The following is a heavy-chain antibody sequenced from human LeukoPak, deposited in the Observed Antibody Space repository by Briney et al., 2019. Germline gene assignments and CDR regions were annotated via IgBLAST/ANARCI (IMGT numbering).Heavy chain of an antibody. D-gene: IGHD4-23*01. CDR1: GFTFSSYS. CDR2: ISSSSSYI. Sequence: PGGSLRLSCAASGFTFSSYSMNWVRQAPGKGLEWVSSISSSSSYIYYADSLKGRFTISRDNARKSLYLQMNSLRADDTAVYYCARATRGGYGGYFDYWGQGTLVTVSS. CDR3: ARATRGGYGGYFDY. V-gene: IGHV3-21*01. J-gene: IGHJ4*02.